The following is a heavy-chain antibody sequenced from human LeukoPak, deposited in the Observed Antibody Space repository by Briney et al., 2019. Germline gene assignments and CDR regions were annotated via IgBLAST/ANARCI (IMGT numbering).Heavy chain of an antibody. CDR2: INPNSGGT. CDR1: GYTFTGYY. V-gene: IGHV1-2*02. CDR3: ARAEWIQLWKGTLYYFDY. D-gene: IGHD5-18*01. J-gene: IGHJ4*02. Sequence: ASVKVSCKASGYTFTGYYMHWVRQAPGQGLEWMGWINPNSGGTNYAQKFQGRVTMTRDTSISTAYMELSRLRSDDTAVYYCARAEWIQLWKGTLYYFDYWGQGTLVTVSS.